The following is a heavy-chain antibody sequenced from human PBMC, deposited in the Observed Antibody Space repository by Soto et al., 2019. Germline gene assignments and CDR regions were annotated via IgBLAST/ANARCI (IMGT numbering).Heavy chain of an antibody. CDR3: ARHSGVAEDGTD. CDR2: IYPGDSDT. V-gene: IGHV5-51*01. CDR1: GYSFTTNW. D-gene: IGHD6-13*01. Sequence: GESLKISCKGSGYSFTTNWIGWVRQMPGKGLEWMGVIYPGDSDTRYSPSFQGQVAISADKSINTAYLQWSSLKASDTAMYYCARHSGVAEDGTDWGQGTLVTVS. J-gene: IGHJ1*01.